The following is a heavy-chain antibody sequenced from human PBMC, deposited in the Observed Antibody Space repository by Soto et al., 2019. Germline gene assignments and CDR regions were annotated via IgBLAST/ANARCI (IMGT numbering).Heavy chain of an antibody. Sequence: EVQLVESGGGLVKPGGSLRLSCAASGFTFSNAWMSWVRQAPGKGLEWVGRIKSKTDGGTTDYAAPVKGRFTISRDDSKNTLYLQMNSLKTEDTAVYYCTTDQMAYCSSTSCPPFPNIRYYYYGMDVWGQGTTVTVSS. J-gene: IGHJ6*02. CDR1: GFTFSNAW. CDR2: IKSKTDGGTT. D-gene: IGHD2-2*01. V-gene: IGHV3-15*01. CDR3: TTDQMAYCSSTSCPPFPNIRYYYYGMDV.